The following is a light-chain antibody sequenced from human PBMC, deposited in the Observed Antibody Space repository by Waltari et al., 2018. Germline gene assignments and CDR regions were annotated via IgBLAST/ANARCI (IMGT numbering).Light chain of an antibody. CDR3: SLYTSSSTV. CDR1: SRDVGSYNR. Sequence: QSALTQPPSVSGSPGQSVTISCTGTSRDVGSYNRFSSYQQPPGTAPKLMTYLVRNPPSAVPDRFSGSKSCNTASLTISVLQAEDEADYYCSLYTSSSTVFGGGTKLTVL. J-gene: IGLJ2*01. V-gene: IGLV2-18*01. CDR2: LVR.